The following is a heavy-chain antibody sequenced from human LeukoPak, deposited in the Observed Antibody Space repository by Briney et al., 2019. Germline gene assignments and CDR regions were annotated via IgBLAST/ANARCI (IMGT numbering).Heavy chain of an antibody. D-gene: IGHD6-13*01. V-gene: IGHV3-11*04. J-gene: IGHJ4*02. CDR3: ARDTLYSSSWYYFDY. CDR2: ISSSGSTI. Sequence: PGGSLRLPCTVSGFTFSDYYMSWVRQAPGKGLEWVSYISSSGSTIYYADSVKGRFTISRDNAKNSLYLQMNSLRAEDTAVYYCARDTLYSSSWYYFDYWGQGTLVTVSS. CDR1: GFTFSDYY.